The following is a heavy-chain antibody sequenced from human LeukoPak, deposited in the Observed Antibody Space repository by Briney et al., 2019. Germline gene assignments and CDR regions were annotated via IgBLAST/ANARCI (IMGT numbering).Heavy chain of an antibody. CDR3: ARDLTGLGYYFDH. CDR1: GGSISSFS. Sequence: PSETLSLTCSVSGGSISSFSWNWIRQPAGKGLEWIGRISTRGSDGRIYTRGNANYNPSIKSRVIIALDKSNNQFSLSLTSVTAADTAMYYCARDLTGLGYYFDHWGQGALVAVSS. V-gene: IGHV4-4*07. D-gene: IGHD3-10*01. CDR2: IYTRGNA. J-gene: IGHJ4*02.